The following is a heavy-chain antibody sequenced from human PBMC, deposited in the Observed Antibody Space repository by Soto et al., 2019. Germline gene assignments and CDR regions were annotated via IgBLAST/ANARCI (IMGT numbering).Heavy chain of an antibody. J-gene: IGHJ6*02. Sequence: QVQLVESGGGVVQPGRSLRLSCAASGFTFSSYGMHWVRQAPGKGLEWVAVISYDGSNKYYADSVKGRFTISRDNSKNPVYLQMNSLRAEDTAVYYCAKDIVVVVAATQFDPTWGMGVWGQGTTVTVSS. D-gene: IGHD2-15*01. V-gene: IGHV3-30*18. CDR3: AKDIVVVVAATQFDPTWGMGV. CDR2: ISYDGSNK. CDR1: GFTFSSYG.